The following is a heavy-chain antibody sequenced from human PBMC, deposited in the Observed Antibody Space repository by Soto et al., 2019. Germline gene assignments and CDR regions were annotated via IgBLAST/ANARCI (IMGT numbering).Heavy chain of an antibody. CDR3: AKGGSRTRTYNWFDL. Sequence: GGSLRLSCAGSGFTLSDHYIDWVRQAPGKGLEWVGRSRDKAQGYSTAYAASVKGRFTTSRDESKNSVYLQMNSLRAEDTAVYYCAKGGSRTRTYNWFDLWGPGTLVTVSS. V-gene: IGHV3-72*01. D-gene: IGHD1-7*01. J-gene: IGHJ5*02. CDR1: GFTLSDHY. CDR2: SRDKAQGYST.